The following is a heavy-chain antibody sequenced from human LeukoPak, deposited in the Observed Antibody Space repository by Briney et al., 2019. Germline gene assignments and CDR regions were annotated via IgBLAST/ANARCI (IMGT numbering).Heavy chain of an antibody. D-gene: IGHD3-22*01. CDR3: ARGFDSRFFND. CDR1: GFTFSSYS. CDR2: ISSSSYTI. V-gene: IGHV3-48*04. Sequence: PGGSLRLSCAASGFTFSSYSMNWVRQAPGKGLEWVSYISSSSYTIYYADSVKGRFTISRDNAKNSLYLQMNSLRVEDTAVYYCARGFDSRFFNDWGQGTLVTVSS. J-gene: IGHJ4*02.